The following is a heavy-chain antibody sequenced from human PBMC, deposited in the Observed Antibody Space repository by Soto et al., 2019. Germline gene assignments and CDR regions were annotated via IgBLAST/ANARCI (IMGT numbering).Heavy chain of an antibody. CDR3: ASLQVPGNFDY. CDR1: GGSIRSSNYY. J-gene: IGHJ4*02. V-gene: IGHV4-39*01. D-gene: IGHD6-13*01. CDR2: IYYSGDT. Sequence: QLQLQESGPGLVKPSETLSLTCTVSGGSIRSSNYYWAWVRQPPGKGLEWIANIYYSGDTYFHPSLRNRRTVSVDTSKNQFSLKLSSLTAADTAMYYCASLQVPGNFDYWGQGTLVTVSS.